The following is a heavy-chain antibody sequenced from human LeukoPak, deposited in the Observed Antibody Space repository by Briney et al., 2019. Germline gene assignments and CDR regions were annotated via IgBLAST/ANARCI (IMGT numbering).Heavy chain of an antibody. D-gene: IGHD1-26*01. CDR3: AVVGANDAFDI. V-gene: IGHV4-59*08. J-gene: IGHJ3*02. Sequence: PSETLSLTCTVSGGSISSYYWSWIRQPPGKGLEWIGYIYYSGSTNYNPSLKSRVTISVDTSKNQFSLKLSSVTAADTAVYYCAVVGANDAFDIWGQGTMVTVSS. CDR2: IYYSGST. CDR1: GGSISSYY.